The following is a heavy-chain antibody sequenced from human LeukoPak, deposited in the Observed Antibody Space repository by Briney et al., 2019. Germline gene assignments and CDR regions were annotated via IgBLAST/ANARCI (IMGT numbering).Heavy chain of an antibody. V-gene: IGHV1-18*01. J-gene: IGHJ5*02. CDR1: GYTFRSYG. Sequence: ASVKVSCKASGYTFRSYGFSWVRQAPGQGLEWMGWISPYNGNTNYAQRFQGRVTMTTDTSTSTAYMELRSLRFDDTAVYYCARDRITMIVGGNWFDPWGQGTLVTVSS. CDR3: ARDRITMIVGGNWFDP. D-gene: IGHD3-22*01. CDR2: ISPYNGNT.